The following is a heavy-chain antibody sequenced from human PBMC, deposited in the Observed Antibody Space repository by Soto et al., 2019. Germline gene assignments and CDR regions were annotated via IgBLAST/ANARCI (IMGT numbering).Heavy chain of an antibody. Sequence: QVQLVQSGAELKKPGSSVKVSCSASGVTFSSYAFTWVRQAPGQGLEWMGNIIPVFRTSNYAQSFQGRLTISADESTNIISMELSSLRSEDTAVYFCAKDGSWDGGGGESWGQGTLVIVSS. CDR1: GVTFSSYA. CDR2: IIPVFRTS. J-gene: IGHJ4*02. D-gene: IGHD3-16*01. CDR3: AKDGSWDGGGGES. V-gene: IGHV1-69*18.